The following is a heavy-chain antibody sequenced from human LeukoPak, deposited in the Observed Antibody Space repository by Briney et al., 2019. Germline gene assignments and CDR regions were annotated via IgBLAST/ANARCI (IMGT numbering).Heavy chain of an antibody. CDR3: ARAGYGSGWWFDP. Sequence: SSETLSLTCTVSGGSISSYYWSWIRQPPGKGLEWIGYIYYSGSTNYNPSLKSRVTISVDTSKNQFSLKLSSVTAADTAVYYCARAGYGSGWWFDPWGQGTLVTVSS. J-gene: IGHJ5*02. D-gene: IGHD3-10*01. CDR1: GGSISSYY. V-gene: IGHV4-59*12. CDR2: IYYSGST.